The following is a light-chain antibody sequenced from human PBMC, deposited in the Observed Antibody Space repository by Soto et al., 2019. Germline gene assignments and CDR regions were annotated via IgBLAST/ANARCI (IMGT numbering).Light chain of an antibody. CDR3: SSYAGSGTWV. V-gene: IGLV2-23*01. J-gene: IGLJ3*02. Sequence: QSALTQPASVSGSPGQSITISCTGTSSDVGNYRFVSWYQHHPGKVPKLMIYEGSQRPSGVSNRFSGSKSGNTASLTISGLQAEDEGDYWCSSYAGSGTWVFGGGTQLTVL. CDR1: SSDVGNYRF. CDR2: EGS.